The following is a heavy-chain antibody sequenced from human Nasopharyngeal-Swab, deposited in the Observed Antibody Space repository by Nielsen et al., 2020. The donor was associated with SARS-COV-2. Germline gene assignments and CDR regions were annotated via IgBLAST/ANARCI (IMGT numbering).Heavy chain of an antibody. J-gene: IGHJ6*03. Sequence: GESLKISCAASGFSFSTSWMTWVRQAPGKGLEWVANIKQDGSEKYYVDSVKGRFTVSRDNPKNLLYLQVNSLRAEDTAVYYCARQGVFVPAYFHQYYMDVWGKGTTVTVSS. D-gene: IGHD3-16*02. CDR3: ARQGVFVPAYFHQYYMDV. CDR2: IKQDGSEK. CDR1: GFSFSTSW. V-gene: IGHV3-7*03.